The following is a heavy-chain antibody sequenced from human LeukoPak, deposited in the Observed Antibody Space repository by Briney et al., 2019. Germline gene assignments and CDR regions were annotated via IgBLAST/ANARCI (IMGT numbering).Heavy chain of an antibody. V-gene: IGHV3-30*04. CDR1: GFTFSSYA. CDR3: ARLPRLRYFDWLLKSDAFDI. D-gene: IGHD3-9*01. CDR2: ISYDGSNK. Sequence: GGSLRLSCAASGFTFSSYAMHWVRQAPGKGLEWVAVISYDGSNKYYADSVKGRFTISRDNSKNTPYLQMNSLRAEDTAVYYCARLPRLRYFDWLLKSDAFDIWGQGTMVTVSS. J-gene: IGHJ3*02.